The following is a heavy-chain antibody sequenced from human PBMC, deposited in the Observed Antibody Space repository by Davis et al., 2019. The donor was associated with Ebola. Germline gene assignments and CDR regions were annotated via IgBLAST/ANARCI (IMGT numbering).Heavy chain of an antibody. CDR2: ISTYKGNT. J-gene: IGHJ6*02. CDR3: ARDKEYSSSSGYYYYYGMDV. D-gene: IGHD6-6*01. CDR1: GYTFTNYG. V-gene: IGHV1-18*01. Sequence: AASVTVSCKASGYTFTNYGISWVRQVPGQGLEWMGWISTYKGNTNYAQKVQGRVTMTTETSTSTVYMELRTLRSDDTAVYYCARDKEYSSSSGYYYYYGMDVWGQGTTVTVSS.